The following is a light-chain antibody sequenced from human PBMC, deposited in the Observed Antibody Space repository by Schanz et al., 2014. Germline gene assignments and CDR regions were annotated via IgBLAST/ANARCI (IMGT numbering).Light chain of an antibody. CDR2: DVS. J-gene: IGLJ3*02. CDR3: CSYAGKYTWV. CDR1: SSDVGGHNY. V-gene: IGLV2-11*01. Sequence: QSALTQPRSVSGSPGQSVTISCAGTSSDVGGHNYVSWYQQHPGKAPKLIIYDVSVRPSGVPDRFSGSKSVNTASLTISGLQAEDDADYYCCSYAGKYTWVFGGGTKVTVL.